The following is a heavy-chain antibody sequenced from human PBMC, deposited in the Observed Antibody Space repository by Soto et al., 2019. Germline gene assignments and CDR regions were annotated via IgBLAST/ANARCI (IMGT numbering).Heavy chain of an antibody. V-gene: IGHV4-39*01. CDR1: GGSVSSGSYY. J-gene: IGHJ5*02. CDR2: IYYSGST. Sequence: PSETLSLTCTVSGGSVSSGSYYWSWIRQPPGKGLEWIGSIYYSGSTYYNPSLKSRVTISVDTSKNQFSLKLSSVTAADTAVYYCARHIIPLTYSSSWYYFRTRSWFDPWGQGTLVTVSS. CDR3: ARHIIPLTYSSSWYYFRTRSWFDP. D-gene: IGHD6-13*01.